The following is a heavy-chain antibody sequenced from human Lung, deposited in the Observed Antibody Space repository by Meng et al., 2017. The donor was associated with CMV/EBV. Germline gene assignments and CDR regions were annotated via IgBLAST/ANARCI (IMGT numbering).Heavy chain of an antibody. CDR3: ARTPRSTRDFDY. CDR1: GFTFSDHY. V-gene: IGHV3-72*01. Sequence: SCTASGFTFSDHYMEWIRQAPGRGLEWIARIRDKDSRYSTEYAASVRGRFTISRDDSKLLFLEMTSLKTEDTAVYYCARTPRSTRDFDYWGQGPLVTVSS. CDR2: IRDKDSRYST. D-gene: IGHD3-10*01. J-gene: IGHJ4*02.